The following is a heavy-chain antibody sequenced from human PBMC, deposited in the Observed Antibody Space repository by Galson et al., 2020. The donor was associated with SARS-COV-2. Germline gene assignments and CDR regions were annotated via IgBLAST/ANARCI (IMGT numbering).Heavy chain of an antibody. V-gene: IGHV3-21*01. J-gene: IGHJ2*01. CDR1: GFTFRDHN. D-gene: IGHD3-22*01. CDR3: ARDKGSGFQMHWYFDL. CDR2: IAGSGAYK. Sequence: GESLKISCAASGFTFRDHNMIWVRQAPGNGLEWVSSIAGSGAYKYYADSMKGRFTISRDNAKNSVYLQLNSLRDEDTAVYYCARDKGSGFQMHWYFDLWGRGTLVSVSS.